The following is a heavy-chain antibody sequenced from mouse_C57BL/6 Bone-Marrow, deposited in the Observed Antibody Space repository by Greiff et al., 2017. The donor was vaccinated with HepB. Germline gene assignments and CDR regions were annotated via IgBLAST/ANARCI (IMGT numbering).Heavy chain of an antibody. CDR1: GFTFSDYY. CDR3: ASLNWDGAMDY. V-gene: IGHV5-12*01. D-gene: IGHD4-1*02. Sequence: EVMLVESGGGLVQPGGSLKLSCAASGFTFSDYYMYWVRQTPEKRLEWVAYISNGGGSTYYPDTVKGRFTISRDNAKNTLYLQMSRLKSEDTAMYYCASLNWDGAMDYWGQGTSVTVSS. J-gene: IGHJ4*01. CDR2: ISNGGGST.